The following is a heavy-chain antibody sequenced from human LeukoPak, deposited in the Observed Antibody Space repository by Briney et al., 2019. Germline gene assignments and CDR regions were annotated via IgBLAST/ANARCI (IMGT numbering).Heavy chain of an antibody. V-gene: IGHV3-30*04. CDR2: ISYDGSNK. CDR1: GVTFSRYA. J-gene: IGHJ4*02. D-gene: IGHD3-22*01. CDR3: ARSPSYDSTGYYWDDY. Sequence: GGALRLSCAESGVTFSRYAMQWGRQGPGKGVEWGGVISYDGSNKYYSDSVKRRFTISRHNSKNTLYLQMNSLTAEDTAVYYCARSPSYDSTGYYWDDYWGQGTLVTVSS.